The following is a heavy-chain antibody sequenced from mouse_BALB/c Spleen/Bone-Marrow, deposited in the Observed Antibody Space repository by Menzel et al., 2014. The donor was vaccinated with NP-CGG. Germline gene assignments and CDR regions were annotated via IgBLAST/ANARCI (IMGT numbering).Heavy chain of an antibody. D-gene: IGHD1-1*01. CDR3: ARSRDYGSSYYAMDY. CDR2: IDXXXGNT. CDR1: GFNIKDTY. J-gene: IGHJ4*01. Sequence: VQLKQSGAELVKPGASVKLSCTASGFNIKDTYMHWVKQRPEQGLEWXXXIDXXXGNTKYDPKFQGKATITADTSSNTAYLQLSSLTSEDTAVYYCARSRDYGSSYYAMDYWGQGTSVTVSS. V-gene: IGHV14-3*02.